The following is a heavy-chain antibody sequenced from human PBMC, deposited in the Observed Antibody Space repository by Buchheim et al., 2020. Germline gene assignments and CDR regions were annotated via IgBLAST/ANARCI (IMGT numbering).Heavy chain of an antibody. Sequence: VQLQESGPGLVKPSGTLSLICAVSGGSISSSNWWSWVRQPPGKGLGWLGEIFHSGGTTYNSSLKSGVTISLDKSTTQPSLKLSSVAAADAAVYYCARLAAAGTYFDYWGQGIL. CDR3: ARLAAAGTYFDY. D-gene: IGHD6-13*01. CDR1: GGSISSSNW. J-gene: IGHJ4*02. CDR2: IFHSGGT. V-gene: IGHV4-4*02.